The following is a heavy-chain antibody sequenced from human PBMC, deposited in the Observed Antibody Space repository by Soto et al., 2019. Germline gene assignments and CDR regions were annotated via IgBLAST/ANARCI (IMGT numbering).Heavy chain of an antibody. D-gene: IGHD4-4*01. V-gene: IGHV4-59*01. J-gene: IGHJ6*03. Sequence: SETLSLTCTVSGGSISSYYWSWIRQPPGKGLERIGYIYYSGSTNYNPSLKSRVTISVDTSKNQFSLKLSSVTAADTAVYYCARAYYSSTYYYYYMDVWGKGTTVTVSS. CDR1: GGSISSYY. CDR2: IYYSGST. CDR3: ARAYYSSTYYYYYMDV.